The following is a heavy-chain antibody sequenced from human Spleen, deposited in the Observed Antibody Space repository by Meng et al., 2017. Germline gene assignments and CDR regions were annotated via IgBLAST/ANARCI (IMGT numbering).Heavy chain of an antibody. CDR3: ARDRVTYSSMSSDY. CDR1: GFTVSHNY. V-gene: IGHV3-53*01. Sequence: GESLKISCAASGFTVSHNYMSWVRQAPGKGLEWVSVIYSGGNTYYADSVKGRFTISRDNSKNTLYLQMNGLRAEDTAVYYCARDRVTYSSMSSDYWGQGTLVTVSS. J-gene: IGHJ4*02. CDR2: IYSGGNT. D-gene: IGHD2-2*01.